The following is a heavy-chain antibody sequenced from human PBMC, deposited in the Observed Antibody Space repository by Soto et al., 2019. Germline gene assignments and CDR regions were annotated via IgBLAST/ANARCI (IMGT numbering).Heavy chain of an antibody. CDR2: VNPHTGGT. CDR1: GYTFIGYY. CDR3: ARVMVYEQQLFPFDS. V-gene: IGHV1-2*02. Sequence: ASVKVSCKTSGYTFIGYYLNWVRQAPGQGLEWMGWVNPHTGGTHYAQKFDGRVTMTRDTSTYTAYMELSGLKFDDTATYFCARVMVYEQQLFPFDSGGRETLVT. D-gene: IGHD6-13*01. J-gene: IGHJ4*02.